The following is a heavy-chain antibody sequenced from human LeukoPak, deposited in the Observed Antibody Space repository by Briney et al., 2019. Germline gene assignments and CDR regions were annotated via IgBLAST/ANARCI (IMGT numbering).Heavy chain of an antibody. CDR1: GFTFSSYS. CDR2: ISSSSSTI. D-gene: IGHD3-22*01. J-gene: IGHJ4*02. CDR3: AKDRGYYDSSGYVTVLDY. Sequence: GGSLRLSCAASGFTFSSYSMNWVRQAPGKGLEWVSYISSSSSTIYYADSVKGRFTISRDNAKNSLYLQMNSLRAEDTAVYYCAKDRGYYDSSGYVTVLDYWGQGTLVTVSS. V-gene: IGHV3-48*01.